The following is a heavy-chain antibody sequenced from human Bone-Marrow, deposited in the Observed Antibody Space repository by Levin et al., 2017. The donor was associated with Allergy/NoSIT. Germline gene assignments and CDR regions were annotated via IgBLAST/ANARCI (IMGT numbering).Heavy chain of an antibody. Sequence: ASVKVSCEASGYTFTDHYIHWVRQAPGQGLEWMGWINPNSGGTKFAQTFQGRFTMTRDTSTSTVYMELRSLRSDDPAVYYCARDYFSYTRGWYLNCGVDVWGQGTTVTVSS. D-gene: IGHD6-19*01. J-gene: IGHJ6*02. CDR1: GYTFTDHY. CDR3: ARDYFSYTRGWYLNCGVDV. CDR2: INPNSGGT. V-gene: IGHV1-2*02.